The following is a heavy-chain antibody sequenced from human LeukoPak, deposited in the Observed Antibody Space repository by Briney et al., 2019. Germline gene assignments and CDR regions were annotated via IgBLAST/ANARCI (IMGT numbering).Heavy chain of an antibody. CDR2: IIPIFGTA. J-gene: IGHJ4*02. Sequence: SVKVSCKASGGTFSSYAISWVRQAPGQGLEWMGGIIPIFGTANYAQKFQGRVTITADTSTHTAYMDLNSLGSDDTAVYYCTTGAYGWPFFDNWGQGTLVIVSS. D-gene: IGHD3-10*01. CDR3: TTGAYGWPFFDN. CDR1: GGTFSSYA. V-gene: IGHV1-69*06.